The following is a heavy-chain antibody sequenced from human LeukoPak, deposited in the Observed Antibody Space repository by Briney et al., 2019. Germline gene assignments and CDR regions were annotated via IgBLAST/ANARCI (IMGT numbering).Heavy chain of an antibody. V-gene: IGHV3-7*01. CDR1: GFTFSSYW. CDR2: IKQDGSEK. D-gene: IGHD6-13*01. Sequence: GGSLRLSCAASGFTFSSYWRSWVRQAPGKGLEWVANIKQDGSEKYYVDSVKGRFTISRDNAKNSLYLQMNSLRAEDTAVYYCARELSHSSSWINDAFDIWGQGTMVTVSS. J-gene: IGHJ3*02. CDR3: ARELSHSSSWINDAFDI.